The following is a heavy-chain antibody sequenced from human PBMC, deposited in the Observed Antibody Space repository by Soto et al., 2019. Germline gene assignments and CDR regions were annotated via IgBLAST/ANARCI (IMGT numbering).Heavy chain of an antibody. V-gene: IGHV4-31*03. CDR3: ARLRIATNNYKWFDP. J-gene: IGHJ5*02. Sequence: PSETLSLTRSVSGAALNSGNYYWSWIRQVPGKGLEWIGHIYVTGAVDYNPSLRDRITISQDTSERQFSLNLRLVTAADTAVYYCARLRIATNNYKWFDPWGQGTLVTVS. CDR1: GAALNSGNYY. CDR2: IYVTGAV. D-gene: IGHD2-21*01.